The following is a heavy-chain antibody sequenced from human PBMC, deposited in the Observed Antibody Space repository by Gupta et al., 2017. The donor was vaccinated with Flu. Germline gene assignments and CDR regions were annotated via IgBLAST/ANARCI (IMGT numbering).Heavy chain of an antibody. V-gene: IGHV1-69*01. Sequence: QVQLVQSGAEVKKPGSSVKVSCKASGGTFSNFGLSWVRQAPGQGLEWIGVFIPRFGTTDYAQNFQGRVTISADESTATAYIQLNSLRSEDSATYYCARGLVPAAPYFFYHYMDVWGTGTTVTVSS. CDR3: ARGLVPAAPYFFYHYMDV. CDR2: FIPRFGTT. J-gene: IGHJ6*03. CDR1: GGTFSNFG. D-gene: IGHD2-2*01.